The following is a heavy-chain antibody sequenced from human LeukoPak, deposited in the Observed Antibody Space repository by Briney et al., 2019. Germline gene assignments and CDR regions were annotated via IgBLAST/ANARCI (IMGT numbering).Heavy chain of an antibody. Sequence: GASVKVSCKASGGTFISYAISWVRQAPGQGLEWMGGIIPIFGTANYAQKFQGRVTITTGESTSTAYMELSSLRSEDTAVYYCAVAPDEIVGAMAGYWGQGTLVTVSS. J-gene: IGHJ4*02. CDR2: IIPIFGTA. V-gene: IGHV1-69*05. CDR3: AVAPDEIVGAMAGY. D-gene: IGHD1-26*01. CDR1: GGTFISYA.